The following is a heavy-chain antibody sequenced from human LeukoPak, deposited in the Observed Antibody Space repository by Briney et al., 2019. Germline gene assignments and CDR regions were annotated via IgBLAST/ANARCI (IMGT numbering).Heavy chain of an antibody. CDR1: GFTFSNYA. D-gene: IGHD3-16*01. CDR2: ISYDGSNK. J-gene: IGHJ4*02. Sequence: GGSLRLFCAASGFTFSNYAMHWVRQAPGKGLEWVAVISYDGSNKYYADSVKGRFTISRDKSKNTLYLQMNSLRAEDTAVYYCAALWEGGYWGLGTLVTVSS. CDR3: AALWEGGY. V-gene: IGHV3-30-3*01.